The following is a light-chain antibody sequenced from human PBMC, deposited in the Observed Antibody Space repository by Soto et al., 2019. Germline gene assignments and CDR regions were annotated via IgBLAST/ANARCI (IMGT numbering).Light chain of an antibody. J-gene: IGKJ1*01. CDR2: QAS. Sequence: DIQMTQSPSTLSASVGDRVTITCRASQSVGSWLAWYQQKPGKAPKLLIYQASRLESGVPSRFSGSESGTEFTLTISNLQPDDFATYYCQQYHKFWTFGQGTKVEIK. CDR3: QQYHKFWT. CDR1: QSVGSW. V-gene: IGKV1-5*03.